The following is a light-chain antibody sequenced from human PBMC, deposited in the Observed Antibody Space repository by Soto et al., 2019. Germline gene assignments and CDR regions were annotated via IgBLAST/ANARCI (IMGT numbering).Light chain of an antibody. V-gene: IGKV3-20*01. CDR3: QQFSSYPLT. CDR1: QSVSSNY. J-gene: IGKJ4*01. Sequence: ENVFTQSPGTLSLSPGERATLSCRAGQSVSSNYLAWYQQKPGQAPRLLIYAASSRATGIPDRFSGGGSGTDFTLTISRLEPEDFAVYYCQQFSSYPLTFGGGTKVDIK. CDR2: AAS.